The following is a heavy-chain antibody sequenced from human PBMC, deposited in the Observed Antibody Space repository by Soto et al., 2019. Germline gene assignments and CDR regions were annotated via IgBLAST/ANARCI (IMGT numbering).Heavy chain of an antibody. CDR3: TINGIGADGITDFYFCTYV. CDR2: IYPGDSDN. D-gene: IGHD6-13*01. Sequence: GESLKISCKGSGYSFTSYWIGWVRQMPGKGLEWMGIIYPGDSDNRYSPSFQGQVTISADKSISTAYLQWSSLKASDNAMYYCTINGIGADGITDFYFCTYVRGQGVTGTVAS. CDR1: GYSFTSYW. V-gene: IGHV5-51*01. J-gene: IGHJ6*02.